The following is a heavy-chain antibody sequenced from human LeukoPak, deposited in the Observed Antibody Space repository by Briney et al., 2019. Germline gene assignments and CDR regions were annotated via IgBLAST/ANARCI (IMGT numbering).Heavy chain of an antibody. D-gene: IGHD6-19*01. CDR3: ARGTSYSNGWPFDY. CDR1: GYTFAAYW. J-gene: IGHJ4*02. Sequence: GESLKISCKSSGYTFAAYWIGWVRQMPGKGLEWMRIIYPGDSDTRYSPSFQGQVTISADKSISTAYLQWSSLKASDTAIYYCARGTSYSNGWPFDYWGQGILVTVSS. CDR2: IYPGDSDT. V-gene: IGHV5-51*01.